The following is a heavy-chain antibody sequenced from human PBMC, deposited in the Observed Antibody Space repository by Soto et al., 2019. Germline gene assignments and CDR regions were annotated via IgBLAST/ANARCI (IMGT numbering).Heavy chain of an antibody. J-gene: IGHJ4*02. CDR3: ARGRGGRDGLHY. CDR1: GGSISNGGYY. Sequence: SETLSLTCTVSGGSISNGGYYWSWIRQHPGKGLEWIGYIYYSGSTYYNPSLKSRVTISVDTSKNQFSLKLSSVTAADTAVYYCARGRGGRDGLHYWGQGTLVTVSS. V-gene: IGHV4-31*03. D-gene: IGHD2-15*01. CDR2: IYYSGST.